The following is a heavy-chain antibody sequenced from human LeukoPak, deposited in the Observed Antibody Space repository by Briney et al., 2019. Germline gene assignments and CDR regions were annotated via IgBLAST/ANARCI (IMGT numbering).Heavy chain of an antibody. CDR2: ISYDGDNK. D-gene: IGHD2-15*01. CDR1: GFTFSDYG. Sequence: GGSLRLSCVASGFTFSDYGMHWVRQAPGKGLEWVAVISYDGDNKYYADSVTGRFTISRDNSKNTLYMQMNSLTAEDTAVYYCAKVGSVGSCYSGWFDPWGQGTLVTVSS. CDR3: AKVGSVGSCYSGWFDP. V-gene: IGHV3-30*18. J-gene: IGHJ5*02.